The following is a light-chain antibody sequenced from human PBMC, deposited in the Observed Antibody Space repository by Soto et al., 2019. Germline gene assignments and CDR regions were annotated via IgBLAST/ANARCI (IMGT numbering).Light chain of an antibody. J-gene: IGKJ5*01. V-gene: IGKV1-39*01. CDR2: AAS. Sequence: DIQRPQSPSSLSAAVGARVAINSPASQSIGRFLNWHQQKPGKAPKLLIYAASSLQSGVPSRFSGRGSAPDFTLTISSLQPEDFATYYCQQRYSTPITFGQGTRLEIK. CDR3: QQRYSTPIT. CDR1: QSIGRF.